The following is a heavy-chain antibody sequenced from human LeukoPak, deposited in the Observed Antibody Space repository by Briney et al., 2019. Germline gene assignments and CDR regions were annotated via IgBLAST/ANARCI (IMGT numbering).Heavy chain of an antibody. CDR2: ISSRSSTT. J-gene: IGHJ4*02. D-gene: IGHD4-17*01. CDR1: GFIFSQYS. V-gene: IGHV3-48*01. CDR3: ARGGDYTPDY. Sequence: PGGSLRLSCAASGFIFSQYSMNWVRQAPGKGLEWVSYISSRSSTTYYADSVKGRFTISRDNAKNSLYLQMNSLRAEDTAVYYCARGGDYTPDYWGQGTLVTVSS.